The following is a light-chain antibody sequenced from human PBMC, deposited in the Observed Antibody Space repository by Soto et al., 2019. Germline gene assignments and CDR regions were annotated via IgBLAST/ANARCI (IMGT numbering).Light chain of an antibody. V-gene: IGKV1-9*01. Sequence: IQGPHSPSSLSATVGDRVTIPCRASQGISSYLAWYQQKPGKAPKLLIYGASTLQSGVPSSFSASGSGTEFTLTVSSLQPEDFATDYCQQDNEYPRTFGGGTKVDIK. J-gene: IGKJ4*01. CDR2: GAS. CDR1: QGISSY. CDR3: QQDNEYPRT.